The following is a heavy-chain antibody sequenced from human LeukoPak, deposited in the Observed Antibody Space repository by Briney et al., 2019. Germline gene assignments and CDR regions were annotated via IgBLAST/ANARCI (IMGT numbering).Heavy chain of an antibody. CDR3: ARGARYFQH. CDR1: GGSISSGGYS. Sequence: SETLSLTCAVSGGSISSGGYSWSWIRQPPGKGLEWIGYIYHSGSTYYNPSLKSRVTISVDRSKNQFSLKLSSVTAADTAVYYCARGARYFQHWGQGTLVTVSS. J-gene: IGHJ1*01. V-gene: IGHV4-30-2*01. CDR2: IYHSGST.